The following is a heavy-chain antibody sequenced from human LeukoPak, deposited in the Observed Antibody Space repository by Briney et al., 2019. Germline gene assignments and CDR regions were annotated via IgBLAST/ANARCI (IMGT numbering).Heavy chain of an antibody. CDR1: GLIVSSNH. D-gene: IGHD5-24*01. Sequence: GGPLRLSCAVSGLIVSSNHMNWVRQAPGKGLEWVSVLYSGGATYYTDSVKGRFTISRDNSKNTVYLQINSLRVEDTAVYYCARDVSGDGYNFFDYWGLGILVTVSS. J-gene: IGHJ4*02. CDR2: LYSGGAT. CDR3: ARDVSGDGYNFFDY. V-gene: IGHV3-66*01.